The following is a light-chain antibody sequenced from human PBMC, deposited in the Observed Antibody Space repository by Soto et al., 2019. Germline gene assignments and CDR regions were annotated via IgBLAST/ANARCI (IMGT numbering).Light chain of an antibody. CDR3: ALYMGSAIWV. Sequence: QAVVTQEPSFSVSPGGTVTLTCGLSSGSVSTSYYPSWYQQTPGQAPRTLIYNTNTRSSGVPDRFSGSILGNKAALTITGAQADDESDYYCALYMGSAIWVFGGGTKRTVL. CDR2: NTN. V-gene: IGLV8-61*01. J-gene: IGLJ3*02. CDR1: SGSVSTSYY.